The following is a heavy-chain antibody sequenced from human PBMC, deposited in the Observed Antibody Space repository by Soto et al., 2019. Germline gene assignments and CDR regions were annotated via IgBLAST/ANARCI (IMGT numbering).Heavy chain of an antibody. D-gene: IGHD3-22*01. CDR2: ISSYGGST. CDR1: GFTFSSYA. V-gene: IGHV3-64*01. CDR3: ARDPDSSCYYFFDY. Sequence: EVQLVESGGGLVQPGGSLRLSCAASGFTFSSYAMHWVRQAPGKGLEYVSAISSYGGSTYYANSVKGRFTISRDNSKNTLYLQMGSLGGEDMAVYYWARDPDSSCYYFFDYWGQGTLVTVSS. J-gene: IGHJ4*02.